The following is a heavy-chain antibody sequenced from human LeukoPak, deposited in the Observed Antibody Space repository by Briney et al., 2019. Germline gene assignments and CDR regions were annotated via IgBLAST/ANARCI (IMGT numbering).Heavy chain of an antibody. Sequence: ASVKVSCKASGYTFISYYMHWVRQAPGQGLEWMGIINLSGGGTSHAQKFQGRVTMSRDTSTSTVYMELSSLRSEDTALYYCATVLAETYFFDFWGQGTLVTVSS. CDR3: ATVLAETYFFDF. CDR2: INLSGGGT. D-gene: IGHD5-24*01. CDR1: GYTFISYY. V-gene: IGHV1-46*01. J-gene: IGHJ4*02.